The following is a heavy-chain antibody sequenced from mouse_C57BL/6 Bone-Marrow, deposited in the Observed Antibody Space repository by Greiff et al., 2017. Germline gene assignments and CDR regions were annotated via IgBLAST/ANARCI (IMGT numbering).Heavy chain of an antibody. J-gene: IGHJ3*01. CDR2: ISDGGSYT. CDR3: ARGDYYGSRGAY. CDR1: GFTFSSYA. D-gene: IGHD1-1*01. V-gene: IGHV5-4*01. Sequence: EVQGVESGGGLVKPGGSLKLSCAASGFTFSSYAMSWVRQTPEKRLEWVATISDGGSYTYYPDNVKGRFTISRDNAKNNLYLQMSHLKSEDTAMYYCARGDYYGSRGAYWGQGTLVTVSA.